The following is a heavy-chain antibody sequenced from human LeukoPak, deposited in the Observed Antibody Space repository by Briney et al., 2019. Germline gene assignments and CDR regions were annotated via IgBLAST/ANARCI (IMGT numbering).Heavy chain of an antibody. CDR1: GGSISSSSYY. D-gene: IGHD5-18*01. V-gene: IGHV4-39*01. J-gene: IGHJ4*02. Sequence: SETLSLTCTVSGGSISSSSYYWGWIRQPPGKGLEWIGSIYYSGSTYYNPSLKSRVTISVDTSKNQFSLKLSSVTAADTAVYYCTRGQKYISGYTVTELGSGYFDYWGQGTLVTVSS. CDR2: IYYSGST. CDR3: TRGQKYISGYTVTELGSGYFDY.